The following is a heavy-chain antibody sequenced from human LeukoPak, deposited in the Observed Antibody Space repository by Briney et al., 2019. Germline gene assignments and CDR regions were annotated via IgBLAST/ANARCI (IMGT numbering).Heavy chain of an antibody. CDR2: INHSGST. CDR3: ARHLYSSSSFLDP. D-gene: IGHD6-6*01. J-gene: IGHJ5*02. Sequence: SETLSLTCAVYGGSFSGYSWSWIRQPPGKGLEWIGEINHSGSTNYNPSLKSRVTISVDTSKNQFSLKLSSVTAADTAVYYCARHLYSSSSFLDPWGQGTLVTVSS. CDR1: GGSFSGYS. V-gene: IGHV4-34*01.